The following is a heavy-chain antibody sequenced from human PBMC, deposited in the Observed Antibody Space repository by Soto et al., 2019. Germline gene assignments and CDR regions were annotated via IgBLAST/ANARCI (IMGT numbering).Heavy chain of an antibody. CDR1: GFTVSSHY. CDR2: IQSGGST. D-gene: IGHD2-15*01. J-gene: IGHJ6*03. Sequence: EVQLVESGGDLVQPGGSLRLSCAASGFTVSSHYMNWVRQAPGKGLEWVSLIQSGGSTFYADSVKGRFTISRDNSKNTLFLQMNSLRGGDTAMYYCARDDVYCSGGSCYGVPMAVWGRGTTVTVSS. V-gene: IGHV3-66*01. CDR3: ARDDVYCSGGSCYGVPMAV.